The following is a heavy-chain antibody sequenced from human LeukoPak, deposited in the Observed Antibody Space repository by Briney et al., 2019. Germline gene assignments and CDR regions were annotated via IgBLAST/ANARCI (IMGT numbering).Heavy chain of an antibody. J-gene: IGHJ6*03. D-gene: IGHD6-13*01. CDR3: AREGGSSWYSRDFYYIDV. CDR1: GGSFSGYN. Sequence: NTSETLSLTCAVYGGSFSGYNWSWIRQPPGKGLEWIGEINHSGSTNYNPSLKSRVTISVDTSKNQFSLKLSSVTAADTAVYYCAREGGSSWYSRDFYYIDVWGKGTTVTVSS. V-gene: IGHV4-34*01. CDR2: INHSGST.